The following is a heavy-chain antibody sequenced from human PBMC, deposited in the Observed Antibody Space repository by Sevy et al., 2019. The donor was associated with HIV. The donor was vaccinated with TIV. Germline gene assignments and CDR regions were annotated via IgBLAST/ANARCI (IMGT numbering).Heavy chain of an antibody. V-gene: IGHV3-53*01. J-gene: IGHJ6*02. Sequence: GGCLRLSCAASGFTVSSNYMSWVRQAPGKGLEWVSVIYSGGSTYYADSVKGRFTISRDNSKNTLYLQMNSLRAEDTAVYYCARELTGTKGVYYYYGMDVWGQGTTVTVSS. CDR2: IYSGGST. D-gene: IGHD1-7*01. CDR1: GFTVSSNY. CDR3: ARELTGTKGVYYYYGMDV.